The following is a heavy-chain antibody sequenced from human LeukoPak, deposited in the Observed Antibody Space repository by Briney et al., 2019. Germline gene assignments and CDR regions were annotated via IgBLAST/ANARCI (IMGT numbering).Heavy chain of an antibody. CDR2: LGISGDYT. V-gene: IGHV3-23*01. CDR3: ARGGGGNSDFLTTYTGASLSFDY. CDR1: GFTLSSYA. J-gene: IGHJ4*02. Sequence: GGSLRLSYVASGFTLSSYAVSWVRQAPGKGLQWVSSLGISGDYTWYAGSVKGRFTISRDSSKNTLYLQMNSLGAEDTALYYCARGGGGNSDFLTTYTGASLSFDYWGQGALVTVSS. D-gene: IGHD3-9*01.